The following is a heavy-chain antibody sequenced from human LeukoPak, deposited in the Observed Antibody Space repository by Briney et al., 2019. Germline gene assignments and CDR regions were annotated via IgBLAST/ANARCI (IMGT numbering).Heavy chain of an antibody. D-gene: IGHD2-2*01. CDR3: ARANFVYCSSTTCHFDY. CDR1: GYTFTDYY. V-gene: IGHV1-2*02. J-gene: IGHJ4*02. CDR2: INPNSGDT. Sequence: ASVTVSCKASGYTFTDYYLHWVRQAPGQGFEWMGWINPNSGDTNYAQKFQGRVTITRDTSISTAHMEMSRLRSDDTAVYYCARANFVYCSSTTCHFDYWGQGTLVTVSS.